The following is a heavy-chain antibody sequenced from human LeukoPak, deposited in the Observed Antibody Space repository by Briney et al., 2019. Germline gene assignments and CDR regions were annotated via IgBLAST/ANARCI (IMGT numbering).Heavy chain of an antibody. D-gene: IGHD5-18*01. CDR3: ATRGPDPDTAMEHFDL. V-gene: IGHV1-69*06. CDR2: IIPIFGTA. J-gene: IGHJ2*01. Sequence: ASVKVSCKASGGTFSSYAISWVRQAPGQGLEWMGGIIPIFGTANYAQKFQGRVTITADKPTSTAYMELSSLRSEDTAVYYCATRGPDPDTAMEHFDLWGRGTLVTVSS. CDR1: GGTFSSYA.